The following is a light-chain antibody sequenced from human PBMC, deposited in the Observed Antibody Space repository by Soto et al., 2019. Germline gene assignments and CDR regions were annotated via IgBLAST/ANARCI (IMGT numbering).Light chain of an antibody. CDR1: QNIYSN. CDR3: QQYTYWPLT. CDR2: GAS. V-gene: IGKV3-15*01. Sequence: EIVMTQSPATLSVSPGERATLSCRASQNIYSNLAWYQQKPGQAPRLLIYGASIRATGIPGSFSGSGSGTEFPLTISSLHSEDFVLYYFQQYTYWPLTFGGGTQVEIK. J-gene: IGKJ4*01.